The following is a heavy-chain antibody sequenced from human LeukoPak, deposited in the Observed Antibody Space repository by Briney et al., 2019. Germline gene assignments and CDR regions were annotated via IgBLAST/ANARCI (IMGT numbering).Heavy chain of an antibody. CDR3: ATDRLYRGYSYGFDY. D-gene: IGHD5-18*01. CDR1: GGSVSSGSYY. CDR2: ISYSGST. V-gene: IGHV4-61*01. J-gene: IGHJ4*02. Sequence: SETLSLTCTVSGGSVSSGSYYWSWIRQPPGKGLEWIGYISYSGSTNYNPSLKSRLTMSVDRSKNQLSLKLSSVTAADTAVYYCATDRLYRGYSYGFDYWGQGTLVTVSS.